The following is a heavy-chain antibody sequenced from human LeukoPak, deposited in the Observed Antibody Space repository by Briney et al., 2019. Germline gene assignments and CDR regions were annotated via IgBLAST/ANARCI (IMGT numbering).Heavy chain of an antibody. CDR1: GFTFGDYS. D-gene: IGHD3-10*01. CDR2: IHWHGGIV. CDR3: AKLMVGGLTKSPFDS. V-gene: IGHV3-9*01. Sequence: GGSLRLSCVGSGFTFGDYSMHWVRQDPGKGLEWISSIHWHGGIVAYAASVKGRFTISRDNARNSLYLEMNSLKPEDTALYYCAKLMVGGLTKSPFDSWGQGTLVTVSS. J-gene: IGHJ4*02.